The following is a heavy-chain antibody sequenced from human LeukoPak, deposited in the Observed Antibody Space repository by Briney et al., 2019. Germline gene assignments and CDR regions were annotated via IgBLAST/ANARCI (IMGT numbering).Heavy chain of an antibody. CDR1: GFTFSSYS. CDR3: ARSSVVVTARYYYYYMDV. V-gene: IGHV3-21*01. D-gene: IGHD2-21*02. Sequence: GGSLRLSCAAPGFTFSSYSMNWVRQAPGKGLEWVSSISSSSSYIYYADSVKGRFTISRDNAKNSLYLQMNSLRAEDTAVYYCARSSVVVTARYYYYYMDVWGKGTTVTVSS. J-gene: IGHJ6*03. CDR2: ISSSSSYI.